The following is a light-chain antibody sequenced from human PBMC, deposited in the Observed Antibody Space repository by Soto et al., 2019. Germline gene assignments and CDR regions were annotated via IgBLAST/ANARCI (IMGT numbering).Light chain of an antibody. CDR3: QQHGTSPIT. CDR2: GAS. J-gene: IGKJ5*01. CDR1: PTVIHNH. Sequence: EIVLTQSPDTLSLSPVERATLSCRASPTVIHNHLAWHQQKPGQTPRLLVYGASSGATGIPDRFSGSGSGTDFTLTISRLEPEDFAVYYCQQHGTSPITFGQGTRLEIK. V-gene: IGKV3-20*01.